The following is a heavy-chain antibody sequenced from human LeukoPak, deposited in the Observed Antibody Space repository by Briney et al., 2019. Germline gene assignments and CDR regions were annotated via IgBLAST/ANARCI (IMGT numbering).Heavy chain of an antibody. Sequence: SGTLSLTCAVCGESFSGYYWSWIRQPPGKGLEWIGEINHSGSNNYNPSLKSRVTISVDTSKNQSSLKLSSVTAADTAVYYCARGRGYSYGYRKFSSYYFDYWGQGTLVTVSS. CDR2: INHSGSN. CDR1: GESFSGYY. D-gene: IGHD5-18*01. V-gene: IGHV4-34*01. J-gene: IGHJ4*02. CDR3: ARGRGYSYGYRKFSSYYFDY.